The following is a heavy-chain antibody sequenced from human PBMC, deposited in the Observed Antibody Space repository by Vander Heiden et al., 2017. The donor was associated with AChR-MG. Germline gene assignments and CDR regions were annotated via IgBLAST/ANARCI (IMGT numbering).Heavy chain of an antibody. CDR3: ARETYSDSSY. Sequence: QVQLQQWGAGLLKPSETLSLTCAVYGGSFSGYYWSWIRQPPGKGLEWIGEINNSGSTNDNPSLKSRVTISVDTSKNQFSLKMRSVTAADTAVYYGARETYSDSSYWGQGTLVTVSS. J-gene: IGHJ4*02. CDR2: INNSGST. V-gene: IGHV4-34*01. D-gene: IGHD3-3*01. CDR1: GGSFSGYY.